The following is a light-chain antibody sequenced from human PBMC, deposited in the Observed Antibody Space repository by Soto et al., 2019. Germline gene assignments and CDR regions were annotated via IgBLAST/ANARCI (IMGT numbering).Light chain of an antibody. CDR1: QSVSSSY. CDR3: QQYGSSPQA. J-gene: IGKJ1*01. V-gene: IGKV3-20*01. Sequence: EIVLTQSPGTLSLSPVERATLSCRASQSVSSSYLGWYQQKPGQAPRLLIYGASSRATGIPDRFSGSGSGTDFTLTISRLEPEDFAVYYCQQYGSSPQAFGQGAKVDIK. CDR2: GAS.